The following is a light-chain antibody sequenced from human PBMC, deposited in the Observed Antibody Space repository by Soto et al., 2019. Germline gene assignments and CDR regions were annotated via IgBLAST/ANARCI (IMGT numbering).Light chain of an antibody. J-gene: IGKJ1*01. CDR1: QSLVHSDGNTY. Sequence: DIVLTQTPLSSPVTLGQPASISCRSSQSLVHSDGNTYLTWLQQRPGQPPRLLIYRVSNRFSGVPGRFSGSGAGTDFAPKISRVEAAEVGVYCCTEETQLPRTCGRGTRVEIK. CDR3: TEETQLPRT. V-gene: IGKV2-24*01. CDR2: RVS.